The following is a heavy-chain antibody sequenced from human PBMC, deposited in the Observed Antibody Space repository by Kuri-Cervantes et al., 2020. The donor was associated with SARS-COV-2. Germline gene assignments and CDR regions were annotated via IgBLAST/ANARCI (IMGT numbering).Heavy chain of an antibody. Sequence: GESLKISCTASGFTFGDYAMSWVRQAPGKGLEWVGFIRSKAYGGTTEYAASVKGRFTISRDDSKSISYLQMNSLKTEDTAVYYCTRYDFWSGYSNYWGQGTLVTVSS. CDR1: GFTFGDYA. V-gene: IGHV3-49*04. D-gene: IGHD3-3*01. J-gene: IGHJ4*02. CDR2: IRSKAYGGTT. CDR3: TRYDFWSGYSNY.